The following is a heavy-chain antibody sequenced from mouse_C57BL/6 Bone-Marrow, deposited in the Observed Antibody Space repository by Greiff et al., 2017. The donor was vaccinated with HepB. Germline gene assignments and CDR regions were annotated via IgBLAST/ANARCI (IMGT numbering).Heavy chain of an antibody. CDR1: GYTFTSYW. Sequence: QVQLQQSGAELVRPGSSVKLSCKASGYTFTSYWMDWVKQRPGQGLEWIGNIYPSDSETHYNQKFKDKATLTVDKSASTAYMQLSSLTAEDSAVYYCARGAYGFDYWGQGTTLTVSS. CDR2: IYPSDSET. D-gene: IGHD1-1*01. J-gene: IGHJ2*01. V-gene: IGHV1-61*01. CDR3: ARGAYGFDY.